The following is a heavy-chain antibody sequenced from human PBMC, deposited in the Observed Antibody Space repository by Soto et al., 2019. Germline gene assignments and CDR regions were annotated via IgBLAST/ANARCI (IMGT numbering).Heavy chain of an antibody. CDR3: AKAGIAVAGDRFVFDY. CDR2: ISGSGGST. V-gene: IGHV3-23*01. CDR1: GFTFSSYA. Sequence: GGSLRLSCAASGFTFSSYAMSWVRQSPGKGLEWVSAISGSGGSTYYADSVKGRFTISRDNSKNTLYLQMNSLRAEDTAVYYCAKAGIAVAGDRFVFDYWGPGTLVTVSS. D-gene: IGHD6-19*01. J-gene: IGHJ4*02.